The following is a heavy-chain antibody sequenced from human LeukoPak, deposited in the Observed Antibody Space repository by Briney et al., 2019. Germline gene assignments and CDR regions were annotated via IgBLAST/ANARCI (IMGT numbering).Heavy chain of an antibody. CDR1: GGSISSYY. Sequence: SETLSLTCTVSGGSISSYYWSWIRQPPGKGLEWIGYIYYSGSTNYNPSLKSRVTISVDTSKKQISLKLSSVTAADTAVYYCARRLGQLAPFDYWGQGTLVTVSS. D-gene: IGHD6-6*01. CDR2: IYYSGST. J-gene: IGHJ4*02. CDR3: ARRLGQLAPFDY. V-gene: IGHV4-59*12.